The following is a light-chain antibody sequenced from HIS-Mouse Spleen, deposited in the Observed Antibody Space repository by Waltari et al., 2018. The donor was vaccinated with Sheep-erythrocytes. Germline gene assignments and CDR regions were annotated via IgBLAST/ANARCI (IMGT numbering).Light chain of an antibody. CDR3: QQSYSTPPLT. Sequence: DIQMTQSPSSLSASVGDRVTITCRASQSISSYLNWYQQKPGKAPKLLIYAASSLQSGVPSRFSCSGSGTDFTLTISSLQPEDFATYYWQQSYSTPPLTFGGGTKVEIK. J-gene: IGKJ4*02. CDR2: AAS. V-gene: IGKV1-39*01. CDR1: QSISSY.